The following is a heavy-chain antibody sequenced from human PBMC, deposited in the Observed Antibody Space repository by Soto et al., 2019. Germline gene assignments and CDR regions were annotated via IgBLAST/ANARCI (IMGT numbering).Heavy chain of an antibody. CDR3: ARDTGDQLLNY. Sequence: EVQLVESGGGLVQPGGSLRLTCAASGFTVSSNYMSWVRQAPGKGLEWVSVIYSGGSTYYADSVKGRFTISRHNSKNTLYLQMNSLRAEDTAVYYCARDTGDQLLNYWGQGTLVTVSS. CDR1: GFTVSSNY. V-gene: IGHV3-53*04. D-gene: IGHD2-2*01. J-gene: IGHJ4*02. CDR2: IYSGGST.